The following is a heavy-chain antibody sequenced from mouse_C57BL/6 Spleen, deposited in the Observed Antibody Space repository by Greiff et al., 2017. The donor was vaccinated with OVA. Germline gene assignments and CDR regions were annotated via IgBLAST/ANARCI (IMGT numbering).Heavy chain of an antibody. CDR3: ARGVEVYFDY. J-gene: IGHJ2*01. CDR1: GYTFTSYW. V-gene: IGHV1-55*01. D-gene: IGHD1-1*02. CDR2: IYPGSGST. Sequence: VKPGASVKMSCKASGYTFTSYWITWVKQRPGQGLEWIGDIYPGSGSTNYNEKFKSKATLTVDTSSSTAYMQLSSLTSEDSAVYYCARGVEVYFDYWGQGTTLTVSS.